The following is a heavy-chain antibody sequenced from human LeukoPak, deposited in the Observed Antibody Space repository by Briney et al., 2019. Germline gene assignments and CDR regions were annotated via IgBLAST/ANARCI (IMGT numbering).Heavy chain of an antibody. V-gene: IGHV4-39*01. CDR3: ARGKGQWLAPHFDF. CDR1: GASVSSSLYY. D-gene: IGHD6-19*01. CDR2: IYYDGST. Sequence: SETLSLTCTVSGASVSSSLYYWGWIRQPPGKGLEWIGSIYYDGSTYYNPSLNSRVIVSVDTSNNQFSLKLTSVTAADTAAYYCARGKGQWLAPHFDFWGQGTLVTASP. J-gene: IGHJ4*02.